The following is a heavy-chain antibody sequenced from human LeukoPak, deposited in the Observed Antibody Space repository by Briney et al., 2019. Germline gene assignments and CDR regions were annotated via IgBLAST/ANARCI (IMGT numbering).Heavy chain of an antibody. Sequence: PSETLSLTCTVPGGAISSHYWSWIRQPPGKGLEWIGYISDSGSSIYNPSLKSRVTILGDTSKNQFSLKLSSVTAADTAVYYCARHATGSYSVPWLDPWGQGTLVTVSS. J-gene: IGHJ5*02. CDR1: GGAISSHY. CDR3: ARHATGSYSVPWLDP. V-gene: IGHV4-59*08. CDR2: ISDSGSS. D-gene: IGHD3-10*01.